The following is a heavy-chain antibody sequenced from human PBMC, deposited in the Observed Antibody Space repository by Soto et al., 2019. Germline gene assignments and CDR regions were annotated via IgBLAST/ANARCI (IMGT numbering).Heavy chain of an antibody. CDR3: ARGPAYYYGSGSNY. D-gene: IGHD3-10*01. CDR1: GGSFSGYY. J-gene: IGHJ4*02. V-gene: IGHV4-34*01. Sequence: PSETLSLTCAVYGGSFSGYYWTWIRQPPGTGLEWIGEINHSGSTNYNPSLKSRVTISVDTSKNQFSLKLTSVTAADTAVYYCARGPAYYYGSGSNYWGQGTLVTVSS. CDR2: INHSGST.